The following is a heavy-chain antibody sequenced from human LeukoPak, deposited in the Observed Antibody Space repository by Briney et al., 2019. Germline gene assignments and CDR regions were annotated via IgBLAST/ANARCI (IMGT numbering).Heavy chain of an antibody. D-gene: IGHD4-17*01. V-gene: IGHV4-61*01. CDR1: DGSISSSSYY. CDR2: IYYSGST. J-gene: IGHJ4*02. CDR3: ARDGAGGDYGFDY. Sequence: SETLSLTCTVSDGSISSSSYYWGWIRQPPGKGLEWIGYIYYSGSTNYNPSLKSRVTISVDTSKNQFSLKLSSVTAADTAVYYCARDGAGGDYGFDYWGQGTLVTVSS.